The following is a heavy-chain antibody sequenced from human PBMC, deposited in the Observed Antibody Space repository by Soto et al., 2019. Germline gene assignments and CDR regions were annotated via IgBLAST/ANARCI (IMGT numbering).Heavy chain of an antibody. CDR2: IIPILGIP. D-gene: IGHD2-15*01. V-gene: IGHV1-69*02. Sequence: QVQLVQSGAEVKKPGSSVKVSCKASGGTFSNYTISWVRQAPGQGLEWMGRIIPILGIPNYVQKFQGRVTITADKSTSTAYMELSSLRSADTAIYYCTWAPVVIAPTGNDVFDFWGQGTMVTVSS. CDR1: GGTFSNYT. J-gene: IGHJ3*01. CDR3: TWAPVVIAPTGNDVFDF.